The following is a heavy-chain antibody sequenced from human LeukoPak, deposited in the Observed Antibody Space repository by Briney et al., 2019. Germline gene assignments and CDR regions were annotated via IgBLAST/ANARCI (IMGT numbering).Heavy chain of an antibody. V-gene: IGHV4-61*09. Sequence: SETLSLTCTVSGGSISSGSYYWNWIRQPAGNGLEWIGQIYTSGCTNYNPSLKSRVTISVDTSKNQFSLKLSSVTAADTAVYYCARTSYSSNCYTLRNADWYHYYFDYWGQGTLVTVSS. CDR2: IYTSGCT. D-gene: IGHD6-13*01. CDR3: ARTSYSSNCYTLRNADWYHYYFDY. J-gene: IGHJ4*02. CDR1: GGSISSGSYY.